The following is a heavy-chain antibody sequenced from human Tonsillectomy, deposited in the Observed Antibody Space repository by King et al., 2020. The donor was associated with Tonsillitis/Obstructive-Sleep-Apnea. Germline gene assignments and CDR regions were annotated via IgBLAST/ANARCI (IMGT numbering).Heavy chain of an antibody. D-gene: IGHD3-10*01. CDR2: INSDGSST. Sequence: DVQLVESGGALVQPGGSLRLSCVASGFTFRSYWMHWVRQAPGKGLVWVSLINSDGSSTTYADSVKGRFTVSRDNAKNTLYLQMNSLRVEDTGAYYCARVDYASGPLDYWGQGSLVTVSS. CDR3: ARVDYASGPLDY. J-gene: IGHJ4*02. CDR1: GFTFRSYW. V-gene: IGHV3-74*01.